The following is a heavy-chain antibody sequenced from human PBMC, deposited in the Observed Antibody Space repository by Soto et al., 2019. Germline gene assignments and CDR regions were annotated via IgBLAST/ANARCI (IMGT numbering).Heavy chain of an antibody. CDR1: GYTFTGYY. CDR2: INPNSGGT. J-gene: IGHJ1*01. V-gene: IGHV1-2*02. CDR3: ARAGGYSSNWREGFQYLQH. Sequence: ASVKVSCKASGYTFTGYYMHWVRQAPGQGLEWMGWINPNSGGTNYAQKFQGGVTMTRDTYISTAYMELSRLRSDDTAVYYCARAGGYSSNWREGFQYLQHWGQGNLVTV. D-gene: IGHD6-13*01.